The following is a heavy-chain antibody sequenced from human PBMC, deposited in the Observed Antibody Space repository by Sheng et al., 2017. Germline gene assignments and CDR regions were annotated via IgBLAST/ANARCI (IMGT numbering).Heavy chain of an antibody. Sequence: QVQLQESGPGLVKPSETLSLTCAVSGYSISSGYYWGWIRQPPGKGLEWIGSIYHSGSTYYNPSLKSRVTISVDTSKNQFSLKLSSVTAADTAVYYCARASRRDTMIVVANNWFDPWGQGTLVTVSS. CDR3: ARASRRDTMIVVANNWFDP. D-gene: IGHD3-22*01. CDR2: IYHSGST. V-gene: IGHV4-38-2*01. CDR1: GYSISSGYY. J-gene: IGHJ5*02.